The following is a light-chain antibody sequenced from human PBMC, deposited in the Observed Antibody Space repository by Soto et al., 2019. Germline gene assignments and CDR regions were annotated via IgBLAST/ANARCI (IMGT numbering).Light chain of an antibody. Sequence: QSALTQPRSVSGSPGQSVTISCTGTSSDVGFYNYVSWYQQHPGKAPKFVIYDVSKRPSGVPDRFSGSRSGNTASLTISGLQAEDEADYYCCSYAGSYAYVFGTGTKLTVL. CDR3: CSYAGSYAYV. CDR2: DVS. V-gene: IGLV2-11*01. J-gene: IGLJ1*01. CDR1: SSDVGFYNY.